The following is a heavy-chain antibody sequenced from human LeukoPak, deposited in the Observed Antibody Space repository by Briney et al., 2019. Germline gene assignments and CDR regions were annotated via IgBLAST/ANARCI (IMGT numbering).Heavy chain of an antibody. CDR2: IYYSGST. J-gene: IGHJ4*01. D-gene: IGHD3-10*01. CDR1: GGSISSYY. CDR3: ARSGSSGKVDY. Sequence: KPSETLSLTCTVSGGSISSYYWRWIRQPPGKGLEWIGYIYYSGSTNYNPSLKSRVTRSVDTSKNQFSLKLSSVTAADTAVYYCARSGSSGKVDYWGQGTLVTVSS. V-gene: IGHV4-59*01.